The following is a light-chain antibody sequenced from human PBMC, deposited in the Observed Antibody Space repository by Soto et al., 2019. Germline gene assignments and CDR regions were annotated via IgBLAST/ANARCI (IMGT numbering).Light chain of an antibody. Sequence: DIQMTHSPSALAASVLNRVTITFRASQSISTYLNWYQKKPGKANNLLIYDASRLQSGVNSRFSGSGGGTDFTLSISSVQTEDFANYFCKKSYMDPINCGHGPRRAIK. CDR3: KKSYMDPIN. V-gene: IGKV1-39*01. CDR2: DAS. CDR1: QSISTY. J-gene: IGKJ5*01.